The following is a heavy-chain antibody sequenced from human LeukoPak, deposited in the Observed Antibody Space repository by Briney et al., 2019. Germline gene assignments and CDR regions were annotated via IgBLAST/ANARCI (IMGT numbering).Heavy chain of an antibody. CDR1: GYTFTSYD. D-gene: IGHD3-22*01. CDR3: ARDRYYDSSGYYLKHFDY. V-gene: IGHV1-8*01. CDR2: MNPNSGNT. J-gene: IGHJ4*02. Sequence: PVASVKVSCKASGYTFTSYDINWVRQATGQGLEWMGWMNPNSGNTGYAQKFQGRVTMTRNTSISTAYMELRSLRSDDTAVYYCARDRYYDSSGYYLKHFDYWGQGTLVTVSS.